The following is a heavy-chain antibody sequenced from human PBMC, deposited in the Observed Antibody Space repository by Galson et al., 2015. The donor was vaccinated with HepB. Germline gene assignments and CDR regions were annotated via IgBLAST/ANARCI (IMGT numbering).Heavy chain of an antibody. CDR3: ARVYCSGGSCPGYFEY. D-gene: IGHD2-15*01. J-gene: IGHJ4*02. CDR2: INWNGGST. CDR1: GFTFDDYG. Sequence: SLRLSCAASGFTFDDYGMSWVRQVPGKGLEWVSGINWNGGSTNYADSVKGRFTISRDNAKNSLYLQMNSLRAEDTALYYCARVYCSGGSCPGYFEYWGQGTPVTVSS. V-gene: IGHV3-20*04.